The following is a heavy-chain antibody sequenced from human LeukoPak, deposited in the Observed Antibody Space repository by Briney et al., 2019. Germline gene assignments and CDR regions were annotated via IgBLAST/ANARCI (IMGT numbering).Heavy chain of an antibody. CDR1: GGSISSSSYY. D-gene: IGHD6-19*01. V-gene: IGHV4-39*07. J-gene: IGHJ4*02. Sequence: PSETLSLTCTVSGGSISSSSYYWGWIRQPPGKGLEWIGSIYYSGSTYYNPSLKSRVTISVDTSKNQFSLKLSSVTAADTAVYYCASNRLAVAGTFGYWGQGTLVTVSS. CDR2: IYYSGST. CDR3: ASNRLAVAGTFGY.